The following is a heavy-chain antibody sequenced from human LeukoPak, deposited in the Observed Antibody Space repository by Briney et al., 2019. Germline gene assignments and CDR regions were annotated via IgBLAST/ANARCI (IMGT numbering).Heavy chain of an antibody. D-gene: IGHD3-22*01. CDR1: GGSFSGYY. CDR3: ARLMIVVGRWFDP. V-gene: IGHV4-34*01. J-gene: IGHJ5*02. CDR2: INHSGGT. Sequence: SETLSLTCAVYGGSFSGYYWSWIRQPPGKGLEWIGEINHSGGTNYNPPLKSRVTISLDTSNNQFSLKLSSVTAADTAVYYCARLMIVVGRWFDPWGQGTLVTVSS.